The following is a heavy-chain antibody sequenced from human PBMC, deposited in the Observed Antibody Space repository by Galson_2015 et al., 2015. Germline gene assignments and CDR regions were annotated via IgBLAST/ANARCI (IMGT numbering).Heavy chain of an antibody. J-gene: IGHJ6*02. CDR1: GYSFTSYW. CDR3: ARQDTMYYGMDV. D-gene: IGHD3-10*01. CDR2: IQPGDSDT. V-gene: IGHV5-51*01. Sequence: QSGAEGKKPGESLKISWEGSGYSFTSYWVGWGGQRPGIGREWVGGIQPGDSDTRYSPSFQGQVTISADKSISSAYLQWSSLKASDTAMYYCARQDTMYYGMDVWGQGTTVTVSS.